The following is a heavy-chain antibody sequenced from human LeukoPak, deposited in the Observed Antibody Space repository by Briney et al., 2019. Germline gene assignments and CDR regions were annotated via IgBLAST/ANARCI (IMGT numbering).Heavy chain of an antibody. CDR1: GFTFSSYA. Sequence: GGSLRLSCAASGFTFSSYAMSWVRQAPGKGLEWVSAISGSGGSTYYADSVRGRFTISRDNSKNTLYLQMNSVRAEDTAVYYCAKNPRYFDWLLLPADFDYWGQGTLVTVSS. D-gene: IGHD3-9*01. CDR3: AKNPRYFDWLLLPADFDY. V-gene: IGHV3-23*01. CDR2: ISGSGGST. J-gene: IGHJ4*02.